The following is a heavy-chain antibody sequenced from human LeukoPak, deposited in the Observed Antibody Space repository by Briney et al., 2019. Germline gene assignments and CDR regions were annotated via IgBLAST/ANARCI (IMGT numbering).Heavy chain of an antibody. D-gene: IGHD3-16*02. J-gene: IGHJ5*02. CDR3: ARDFSGDYVWGSYRYNWFDP. Sequence: SVKVSCKASGGTFSSYAISWVRQAPGQGLEWMGGIIPIFGTANYAQKFQGRVTITADESTSTAYMELSSLRSEDTAVYYCARDFSGDYVWGSYRYNWFDPWGLGTLVTASS. CDR1: GGTFSSYA. V-gene: IGHV1-69*13. CDR2: IIPIFGTA.